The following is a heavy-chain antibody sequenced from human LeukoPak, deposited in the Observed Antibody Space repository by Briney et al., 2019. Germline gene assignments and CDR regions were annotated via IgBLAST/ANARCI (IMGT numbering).Heavy chain of an antibody. D-gene: IGHD5-12*01. CDR2: INHSGST. CDR3: ARARRGYSGYDGGTYFDY. Sequence: PSETLSLTCAVYGGSFSGYYWSWIRQPPGKGLEWIGEINHSGSTNYNPSLKSRVTISVDTSKNQFSLKLSSVTAADTAVYYCARARRGYSGYDGGTYFDYWGQGTLITVSS. CDR1: GGSFSGYY. V-gene: IGHV4-34*01. J-gene: IGHJ4*02.